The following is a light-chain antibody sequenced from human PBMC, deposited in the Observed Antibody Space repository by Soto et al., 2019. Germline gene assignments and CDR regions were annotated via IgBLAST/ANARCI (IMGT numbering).Light chain of an antibody. J-gene: IGKJ1*01. V-gene: IGKV3-20*01. CDR3: QQYDRSPWT. CDR2: ATS. CDR1: QSVNSNF. Sequence: EIVLTQSPGTLSLSPGERATLSCRASQSVNSNFLAWFQQKPGQAPRLLIYATSSRATDIPDRFSGSGSGTDFTLTFSRLDPEDFAVYYCQQYDRSPWTFGQGTKVEIK.